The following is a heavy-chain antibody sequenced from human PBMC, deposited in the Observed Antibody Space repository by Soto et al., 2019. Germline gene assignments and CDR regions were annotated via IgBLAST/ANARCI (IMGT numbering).Heavy chain of an antibody. D-gene: IGHD2-8*02. CDR3: AQTSQYWCGCEI. CDR2: ISNRGSTI. J-gene: IGHJ3*02. V-gene: IGHV3-11*01. CDR1: GLTFSDYY. Sequence: QVTLVASGGGLVKPGGSLRLSCAASGLTFSDYYMSWIRQAPGKGLEWVSYISNRGSTIYYADSVKGRFTTSRDNAKNSLYLQMNSLRAADTAMYYCAQTSQYWCGCEIWGQGTMVTV.